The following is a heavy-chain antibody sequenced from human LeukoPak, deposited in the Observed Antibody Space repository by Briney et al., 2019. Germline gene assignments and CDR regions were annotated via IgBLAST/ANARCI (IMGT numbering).Heavy chain of an antibody. J-gene: IGHJ4*02. CDR2: INRNGGST. CDR1: GFAFDDYG. D-gene: IGHD3-22*01. CDR3: ARSYDSGGYYYGGGAY. V-gene: IGHV3-20*04. Sequence: GGSLRLSCAASGFAFDDYGMSWVRQAPGKGLEGVSGINRNGGSTAYADSVKGRFTISRDNAKNSLYLQMSSLRAEDTALYYCARSYDSGGYYYGGGAYWGQGTLVTVSS.